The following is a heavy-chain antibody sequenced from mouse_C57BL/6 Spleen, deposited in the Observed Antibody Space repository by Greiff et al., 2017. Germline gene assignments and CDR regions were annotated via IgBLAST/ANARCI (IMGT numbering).Heavy chain of an antibody. V-gene: IGHV1-82*01. Sequence: VQLQQSGPELVKPGASVKISCKASGYAFSSSWMNWVKQRPGEGLEWIGRIYPGAGDTNYNGKFKGKATLTADKSSSTAYMQLSSLTSEDSAVYFCARWITTVAPYAMDYWGQGTSVTVSS. CDR1: GYAFSSSW. CDR3: ARWITTVAPYAMDY. CDR2: IYPGAGDT. J-gene: IGHJ4*01. D-gene: IGHD1-1*01.